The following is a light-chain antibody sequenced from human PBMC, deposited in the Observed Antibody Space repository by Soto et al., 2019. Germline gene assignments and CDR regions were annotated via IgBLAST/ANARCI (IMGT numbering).Light chain of an antibody. CDR2: AAS. CDR1: QGISNY. V-gene: IGKV1-27*01. J-gene: IGKJ4*01. Sequence: DITITQSPSSLSASVGDRVTIPCRASQGISNYLAWYQQKPGKVPKLLIYAASTLQSGVPSRFSGSGSGTDFTLTISSLQPEDVATYYCQKYNSAPLTFGGGTKVDI. CDR3: QKYNSAPLT.